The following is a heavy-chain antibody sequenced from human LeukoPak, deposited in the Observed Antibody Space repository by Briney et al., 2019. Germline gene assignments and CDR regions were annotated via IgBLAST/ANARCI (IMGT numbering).Heavy chain of an antibody. CDR2: IYYSGST. D-gene: IGHD6-19*01. CDR1: GGSISSYY. V-gene: IGHV4-59*01. J-gene: IGHJ3*02. CDR3: ARDHSSGWYMGAFNI. Sequence: SETLSLTCTVSGGSISSYYWSWIRQPPGKGLEWIGYIYYSGSTNYNPSLKSRVTISVDTSKNQFSLKLNSVTAADTAVYYCARDHSSGWYMGAFNIWGQGTMVTVSS.